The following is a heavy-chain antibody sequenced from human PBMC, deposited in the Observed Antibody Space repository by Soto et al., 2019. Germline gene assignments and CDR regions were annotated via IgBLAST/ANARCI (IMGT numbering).Heavy chain of an antibody. CDR3: AREERGGGLDY. V-gene: IGHV3-23*01. CDR1: GFTFSSYA. J-gene: IGHJ4*02. CDR2: ISGSGGTT. D-gene: IGHD1-26*01. Sequence: PGGSLRLSCAASGFTFSSYAMSWVRQAPGKGLECVSTISGSGGTTYYADSVKGRFTISRDNSKNTLYLQMNSLRAEDTAVYYCAREERGGGLDYWGQGTLVTVSS.